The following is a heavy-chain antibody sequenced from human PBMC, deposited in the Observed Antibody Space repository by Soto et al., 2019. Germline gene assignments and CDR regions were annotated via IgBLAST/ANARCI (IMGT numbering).Heavy chain of an antibody. CDR3: ARRGYGSRWPNVYMDV. CDR2: ISNNGAHT. Sequence: EAQQVESGGGLVQPGGSLRLSCAASGFTFSNYEKHWVRQAPGKGLEYVSGISNNGAHTDYAKSVKGRFTISRDNSENTLYLQMGSLRAEDMALYYCARRGYGSRWPNVYMDVWGKGTTVTVSS. CDR1: GFTFSNYE. J-gene: IGHJ6*03. V-gene: IGHV3-64*01. D-gene: IGHD6-13*01.